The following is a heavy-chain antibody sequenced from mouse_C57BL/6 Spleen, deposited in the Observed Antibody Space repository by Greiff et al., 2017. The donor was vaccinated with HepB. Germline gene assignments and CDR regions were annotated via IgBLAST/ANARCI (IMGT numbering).Heavy chain of an antibody. CDR2: ISYDGSN. D-gene: IGHD2-4*01. J-gene: IGHJ3*01. V-gene: IGHV3-6*01. CDR1: GYSITSGYY. CDR3: ARGSPIYYDYEGFAY. Sequence: ESGPGLVKPSQSLSLTCSVTGYSITSGYYWNWIRQFPGNKLEWMGYISYDGSNNYNPSLKNRISITRDTSKNQFFLKLNSVTTEDTATYYCARGSPIYYDYEGFAYWGQGTLVTVSA.